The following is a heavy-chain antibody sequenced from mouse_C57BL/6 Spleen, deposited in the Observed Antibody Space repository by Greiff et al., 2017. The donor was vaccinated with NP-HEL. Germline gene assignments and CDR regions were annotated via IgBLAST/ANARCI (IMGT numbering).Heavy chain of an antibody. CDR1: GFTFTDYY. D-gene: IGHD1-1*01. Sequence: EVKVVESGGGLVQPGGSLSLSCAASGFTFTDYYMSWVRQPPGKALEWLGFIRNKANGYTTEYSAPVKGRFTISRDNSQSILYLQMNALRAEDSATYYCARFTTVVAPDWYYDGWGTGTTVTVSS. CDR2: IRNKANGYTT. V-gene: IGHV7-3*01. J-gene: IGHJ1*03. CDR3: ARFTTVVAPDWYYDG.